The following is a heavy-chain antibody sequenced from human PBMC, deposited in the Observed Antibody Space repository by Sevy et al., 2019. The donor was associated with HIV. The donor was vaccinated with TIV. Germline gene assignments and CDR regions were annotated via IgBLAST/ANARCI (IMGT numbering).Heavy chain of an antibody. CDR3: VKDRTSTSGRPILDL. CDR1: GLPFDDYA. V-gene: IGHV3-9*01. Sequence: GGCLRLSCVASGLPFDDYAMHWVRQLPGKGLEWVSGIGWNSYNVEYVDSVKGRFTISRDNANNSLFLQMNSLRPEDTALYYCVKDRTSTSGRPILDLWGHGTLVSVSS. D-gene: IGHD2-8*01. J-gene: IGHJ5*02. CDR2: IGWNSYNV.